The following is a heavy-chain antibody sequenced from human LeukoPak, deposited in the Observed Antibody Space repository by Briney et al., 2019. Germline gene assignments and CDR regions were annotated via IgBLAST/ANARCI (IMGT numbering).Heavy chain of an antibody. CDR3: ARERGLSHPFDC. V-gene: IGHV3-21*01. Sequence: PGGSLRLSCAASGFTFSSYEMNWVREAPGKGLEWVSSISSSSSYIYYADSVKGRFTISRDSARNTLYLQMNSLRAEDTAVYYCARERGLSHPFDCWGQGTLVTVSS. D-gene: IGHD3-16*01. CDR2: ISSSSSYI. J-gene: IGHJ4*02. CDR1: GFTFSSYE.